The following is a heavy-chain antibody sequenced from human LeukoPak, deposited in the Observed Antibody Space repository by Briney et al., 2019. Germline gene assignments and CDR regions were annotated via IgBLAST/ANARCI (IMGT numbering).Heavy chain of an antibody. CDR2: INSDGSST. CDR3: ARGDGYAQRD. J-gene: IGHJ4*02. D-gene: IGHD5-12*01. CDR1: GFTFSSYW. Sequence: GGSLRLSCAASGFTFSSYWMLWVRQAPGKGLVWVSRINSDGSSTSYADSVKGRLTISRDNAKNTLYLQMNSLRVEDTAVYYCARGDGYAQRDWGQGTLVTVPS. V-gene: IGHV3-74*01.